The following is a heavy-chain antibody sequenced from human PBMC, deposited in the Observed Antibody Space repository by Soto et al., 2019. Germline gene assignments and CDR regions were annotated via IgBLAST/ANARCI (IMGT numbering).Heavy chain of an antibody. CDR1: GFTFDDYA. J-gene: IGHJ4*02. CDR2: ISWDGGST. Sequence: GGSLRLSCAASGFTFDDYAMHWVRQAPGKGLEWVSLISWDGGSTYYVDSVKGRFTISRDNSKNSLYLQMNSLRAEDTALYYCAKDRSVYSSSYFDYWGQGTLVTVSS. V-gene: IGHV3-43D*03. CDR3: AKDRSVYSSSYFDY. D-gene: IGHD6-6*01.